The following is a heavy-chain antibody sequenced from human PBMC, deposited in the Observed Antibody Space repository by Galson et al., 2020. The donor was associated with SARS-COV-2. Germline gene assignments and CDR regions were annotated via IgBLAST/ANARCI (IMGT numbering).Heavy chain of an antibody. CDR2: ISYDGSNK. D-gene: IGHD5-18*01. Sequence: GESLKISCAASGFTFSSYGMHWVRQAPGKGLEWVAVISYDGSNKYYADSVKGRFTISRDNSKNTLYLQMNSLRAEDTAVYYCAKGGYSYGYYWVGLFDYWGQGTLVTVSS. CDR1: GFTFSSYG. J-gene: IGHJ4*02. CDR3: AKGGYSYGYYWVGLFDY. V-gene: IGHV3-30*18.